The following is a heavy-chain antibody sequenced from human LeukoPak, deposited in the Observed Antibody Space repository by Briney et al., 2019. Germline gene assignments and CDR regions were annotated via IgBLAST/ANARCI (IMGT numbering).Heavy chain of an antibody. D-gene: IGHD2-2*01. Sequence: PGGSLRLSCAASGFTFSSYAMSWVRQAPGKGLEWVSAISGSGGSTYFADSVKGRFTISRDNSKNTLYLQMNSLRDEDTDVYYCAQTPPYCSSTSCPLGYWGQGTLVTVSS. CDR2: ISGSGGST. V-gene: IGHV3-23*01. CDR1: GFTFSSYA. CDR3: AQTPPYCSSTSCPLGY. J-gene: IGHJ4*02.